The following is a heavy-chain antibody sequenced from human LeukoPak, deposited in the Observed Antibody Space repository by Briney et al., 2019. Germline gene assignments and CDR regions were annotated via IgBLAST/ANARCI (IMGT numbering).Heavy chain of an antibody. D-gene: IGHD6-13*01. V-gene: IGHV4-59*01. Sequence: SEILSLTLTVSGRHICRYHWRWIAQPPGKGLEGIGDIYYRGRTNYNPSLKSRVTISVDTSRNQFSLKLSSVTAADTAVYYCARDLYSSSWYDYWGQGTLVTVSS. CDR1: GRHICRYH. CDR3: ARDLYSSSWYDY. J-gene: IGHJ4*02. CDR2: IYYRGRT.